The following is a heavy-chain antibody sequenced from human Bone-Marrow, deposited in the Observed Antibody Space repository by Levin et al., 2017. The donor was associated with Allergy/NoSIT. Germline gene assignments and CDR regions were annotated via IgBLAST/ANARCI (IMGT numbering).Heavy chain of an antibody. CDR3: ARVAPRGIFYYDGMDV. CDR2: MNQDGSLK. D-gene: IGHD6-6*01. J-gene: IGHJ6*02. Sequence: GESLKISCAASESTFNNYWMTWVRQAPGKGLEWVANMNQDGSLKYYVHSVRGRFTISRDNAKNSLYLEMNSLRAEDTAVYYCARVAPRGIFYYDGMDVWGQGTTVTVSS. CDR1: ESTFNNYW. V-gene: IGHV3-7*01.